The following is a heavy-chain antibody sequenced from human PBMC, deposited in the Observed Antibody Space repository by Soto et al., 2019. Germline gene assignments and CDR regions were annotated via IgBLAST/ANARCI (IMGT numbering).Heavy chain of an antibody. CDR1: GGSIIIGDYY. CDR3: ARVLVQQQLDWFDP. CDR2: IYYSGST. V-gene: IGHV4-30-4*01. J-gene: IGHJ5*02. Sequence: PSATLSLTCTVSGGSIIIGDYYWSWIRQPPGKGLEWIGYIYYSGSTYYNPSLKSRVTISVDTSKNQFSLKLSSVTAADTAVYYCARVLVQQQLDWFDPWGQGTLVTVSS. D-gene: IGHD6-13*01.